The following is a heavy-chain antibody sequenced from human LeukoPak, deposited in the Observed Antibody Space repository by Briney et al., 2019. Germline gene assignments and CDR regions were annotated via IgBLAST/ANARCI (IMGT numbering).Heavy chain of an antibody. Sequence: PSETLSLTCTVSGGSISSYYWSWIRQPPGKGLEWIGYIYYSGSTNYNPSLKSRVTISVDTSKNQFSLKLSSVTAADTAVYYCARVGLVGSSWYSDYYGMDVWGQGTTVTVSS. J-gene: IGHJ6*02. CDR2: IYYSGST. CDR3: ARVGLVGSSWYSDYYGMDV. V-gene: IGHV4-59*01. CDR1: GGSISSYY. D-gene: IGHD6-13*01.